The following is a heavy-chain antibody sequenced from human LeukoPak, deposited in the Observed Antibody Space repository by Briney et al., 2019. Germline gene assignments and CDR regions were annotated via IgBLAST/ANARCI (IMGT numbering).Heavy chain of an antibody. D-gene: IGHD3-10*01. J-gene: IGHJ4*02. Sequence: EASVKVSCKASGYTFTGYYMHWVRQAPGQRLEWMGWINPNSGGTNYAQKFQGRVTMTRDTSISTAYMELSRLRSDDTAVYYCARDLPLLWFGEFDYWGQGTLVTVSS. CDR1: GYTFTGYY. V-gene: IGHV1-2*02. CDR3: ARDLPLLWFGEFDY. CDR2: INPNSGGT.